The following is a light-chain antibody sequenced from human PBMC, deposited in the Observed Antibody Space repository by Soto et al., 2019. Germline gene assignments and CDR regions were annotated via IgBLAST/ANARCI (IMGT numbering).Light chain of an antibody. CDR2: LGS. J-gene: IGKJ1*01. V-gene: IGKV2-28*01. CDR1: QSLLHSNGYNY. Sequence: DIVMPQSPLSLPVTPGEPASISCRSSQSLLHSNGYNYLDWYLQQPGQSPQLLIYLGSHRAAGVPDRFSGSGSGTDFTLTISRVEAEDVGVYYCMQALQTHPGTFCQGTKVVI. CDR3: MQALQTHPGT.